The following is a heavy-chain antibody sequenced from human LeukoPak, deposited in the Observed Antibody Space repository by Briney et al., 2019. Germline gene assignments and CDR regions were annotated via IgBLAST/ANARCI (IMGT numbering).Heavy chain of an antibody. CDR3: ARSRINYYDSSGYYYPLDY. CDR1: GYTFTNFG. D-gene: IGHD3-22*01. Sequence: GASVKVSCKASGYTFTNFGISWVRQAPGQGLEWMGWISGYNGNTNYAQKLQGRVTMTTDTSTSTAYMELRSLRSDDTAVYYCARSRINYYDSSGYYYPLDYWGQGTLVTVSS. V-gene: IGHV1-18*01. J-gene: IGHJ4*02. CDR2: ISGYNGNT.